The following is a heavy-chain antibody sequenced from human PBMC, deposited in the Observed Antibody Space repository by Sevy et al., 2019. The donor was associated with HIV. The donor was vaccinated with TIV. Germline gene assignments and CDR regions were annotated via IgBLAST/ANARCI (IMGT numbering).Heavy chain of an antibody. Sequence: SETLSLTCTVSGGSISSSSYYWGWIRQPPGKGLEWIGSIYYSGSTYYNPSLKSRVTLSVDTSKNQFSLKLSSVTAADTAVYYCARNIVVVVAATSCFDYWGQGTLVTVSS. CDR1: GGSISSSSYY. CDR3: ARNIVVVVAATSCFDY. V-gene: IGHV4-39*01. CDR2: IYYSGST. D-gene: IGHD2-15*01. J-gene: IGHJ4*02.